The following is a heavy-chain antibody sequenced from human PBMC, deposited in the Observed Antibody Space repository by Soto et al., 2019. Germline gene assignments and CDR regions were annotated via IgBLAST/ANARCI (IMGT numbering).Heavy chain of an antibody. CDR2: INRSGST. J-gene: IGHJ4*02. V-gene: IGHV4-34*01. Sequence: PSETLSLTCAVYGGSFSGYYWSWLRQPPGKGLEWIGEINRSGSTKYNPSLKSRLSMSIDTSKNQFSLNLKSVTAADTAVYFCARGHKNCGSDNIRLSTFDYWGQGALVTVSS. CDR3: ARGHKNCGSDNIRLSTFDY. CDR1: GGSFSGYY. D-gene: IGHD3-10*01.